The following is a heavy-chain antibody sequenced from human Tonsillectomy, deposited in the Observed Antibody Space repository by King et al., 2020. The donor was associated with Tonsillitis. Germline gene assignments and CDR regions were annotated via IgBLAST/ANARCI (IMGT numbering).Heavy chain of an antibody. CDR3: ARERELGHSDI. V-gene: IGHV3-74*01. CDR1: GFTFSNYW. CDR2: IDTDGSST. D-gene: IGHD7-27*01. Sequence: EVQLVESGGGLVQPGGSLRLSCAASGFTFSNYWMNWVRQTPGKGLVWVSRIDTDGSSTTYADSVKGRFTISRDNANNTLYLQMNSLRAEDTAVYYCARERELGHSDIWGQGTMVTVSS. J-gene: IGHJ3*02.